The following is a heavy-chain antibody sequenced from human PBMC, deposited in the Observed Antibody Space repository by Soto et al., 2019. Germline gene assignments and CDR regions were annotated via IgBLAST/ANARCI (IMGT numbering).Heavy chain of an antibody. CDR3: ARDQLSSGLYVWFDP. CDR1: GGSISTYY. D-gene: IGHD6-25*01. CDR2: IYYDGST. V-gene: IGHV4-59*01. J-gene: IGHJ5*02. Sequence: SETLSLTCTGSGGSISTYYWSWIRQPPGKGLEWIGYIYYDGSTSYNPSLRSRVTISVDTSKNQFSLILSSVTSADTAVYYCARDQLSSGLYVWFDPWGPGTLVTVSS.